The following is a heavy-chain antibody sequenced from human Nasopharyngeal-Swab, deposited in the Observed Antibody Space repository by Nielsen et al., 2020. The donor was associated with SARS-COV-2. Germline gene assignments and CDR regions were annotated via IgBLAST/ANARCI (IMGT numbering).Heavy chain of an antibody. CDR3: ARGRARITMVRGVKQQHFDY. D-gene: IGHD3-10*01. V-gene: IGHV4-34*01. CDR2: INHSGST. J-gene: IGHJ4*02. Sequence: WIRQPPGKWLYWIGEINHSGSTNYNPSLKSRVTISVDTSKNQFSLKLSSVTAADTAVYYCARGRARITMVRGVKQQHFDYWGQGTLVTVSS.